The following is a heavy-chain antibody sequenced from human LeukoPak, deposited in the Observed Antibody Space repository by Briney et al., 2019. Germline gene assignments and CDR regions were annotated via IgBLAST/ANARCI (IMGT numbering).Heavy chain of an antibody. V-gene: IGHV3-23*01. J-gene: IGHJ4*02. CDR1: GFTFSNYA. CDR2: ISGSDGNT. D-gene: IGHD5-18*01. CDR3: AKRFRGYSYGEFDY. Sequence: GGSLRLSCAASGFTFSNYAMSWVRQAPGKGLEWVSAISGSDGNTYYADSVKGRFTISRDNSKNTLYLQITSLRAEDTAVYYCAKRFRGYSYGEFDYWGQGTLVTVSS.